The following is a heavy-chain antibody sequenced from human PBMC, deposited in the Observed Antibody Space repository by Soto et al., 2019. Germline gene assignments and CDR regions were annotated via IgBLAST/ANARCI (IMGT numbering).Heavy chain of an antibody. CDR3: XXXXXXXXXXXXX. Sequence: EVQLLESGGGLVQPGGSLRLSCAASGFTFSNYAVTWVRQAPGKGLEWVSTISGSGGSTYYADSVKGRFTISRDNSKXXXXXXXXXXXXXXXXXXXXXXXXXXXXXXXXXWGQGTLVTVSS. J-gene: IGHJ4*02. V-gene: IGHV3-23*01. CDR1: GFTFSNYA. CDR2: ISGSGGST.